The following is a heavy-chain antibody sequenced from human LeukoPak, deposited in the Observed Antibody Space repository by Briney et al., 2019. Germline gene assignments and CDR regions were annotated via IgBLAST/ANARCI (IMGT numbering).Heavy chain of an antibody. D-gene: IGHD2-15*01. Sequence: SETLSLTCTVSGGSISSSRYYWGWIRQPPGKGLEWIGSIYNTGSTYYNPSLKSRVTISVDTSKNQFSLKLSSVTAADTAVYYCARVVDPRGVHWFDPWGQGTLVTVSS. CDR1: GGSISSSRYY. V-gene: IGHV4-39*01. CDR2: IYNTGST. CDR3: ARVVDPRGVHWFDP. J-gene: IGHJ5*02.